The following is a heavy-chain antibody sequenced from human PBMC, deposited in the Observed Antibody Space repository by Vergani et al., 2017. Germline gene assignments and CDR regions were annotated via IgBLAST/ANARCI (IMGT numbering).Heavy chain of an antibody. V-gene: IGHV3-21*01. CDR1: GFTFSSYS. Sequence: EVKLVEYGGGLVKYGGWMRVSCAASGFTFSSYSMNWVRQAPGKGLEWVSSISSSSSYIYYADSVKGRFTISSDNAKNSLYLQMNSLRAEDTAVYYCASTGYSSGWYKDYWGQGTLVTVSS. CDR3: ASTGYSSGWYKDY. J-gene: IGHJ4*02. CDR2: ISSSSSYI. D-gene: IGHD6-19*01.